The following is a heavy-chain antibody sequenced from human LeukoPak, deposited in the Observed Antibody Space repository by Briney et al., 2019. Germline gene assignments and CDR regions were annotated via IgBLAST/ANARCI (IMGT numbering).Heavy chain of an antibody. D-gene: IGHD2-2*01. J-gene: IGHJ5*02. CDR2: TYYRSTWYN. Sequence: SQTLSLTCAISGDIVSSNSVTWNWIRQSPSRGLEWLGRTYYRSTWYNDYAVSVRGRITVNPDTSKNQFSLHLNSVTPEDTAVYYCARRLTQYDWFDPWGQGILVTVSS. CDR3: ARRLTQYDWFDP. CDR1: GDIVSSNSVT. V-gene: IGHV6-1*01.